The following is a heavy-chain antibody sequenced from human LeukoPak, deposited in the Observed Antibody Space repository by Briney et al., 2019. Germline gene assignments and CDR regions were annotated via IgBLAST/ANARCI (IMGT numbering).Heavy chain of an antibody. CDR3: ARDGRVIIDLCYFDS. Sequence: SQTLSLTCAISGDSITSDNSAWNWIRQSPSRGLEWLGRTYYRSNWYYDYAVSVKSRITINPHASKTPFSHHLYSVTLEDTAVYYCARDGRVIIDLCYFDSWGQGTPVSVSS. CDR2: TYYRSNWYY. CDR1: GDSITSDNSA. J-gene: IGHJ4*02. V-gene: IGHV6-1*01. D-gene: IGHD3-9*01.